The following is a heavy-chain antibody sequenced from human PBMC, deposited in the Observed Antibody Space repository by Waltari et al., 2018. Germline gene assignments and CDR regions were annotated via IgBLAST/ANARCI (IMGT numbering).Heavy chain of an antibody. CDR1: GFIFPSSG. V-gene: IGHV3-33*01. D-gene: IGHD4-17*01. CDR2: IWNDGSLK. CDR3: ARSVTTGSGYMDV. J-gene: IGHJ6*03. Sequence: GGGVVQPGRSLRLSCSASGFIFPSSGMHWVRQAPGKGLEWVAVIWNDGSLKYYTDSVKGRFTISRDNSENTLYLQMSGLRPEDTAVYYCARSVTTGSGYMDVWGKGTTVTVSS.